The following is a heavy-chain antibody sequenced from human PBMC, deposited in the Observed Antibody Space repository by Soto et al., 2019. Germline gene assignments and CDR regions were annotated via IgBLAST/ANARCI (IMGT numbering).Heavy chain of an antibody. V-gene: IGHV4-31*03. CDR3: ARTYYYDSSGYYLYFDY. J-gene: IGHJ4*02. CDR2: IYYSGST. D-gene: IGHD3-22*01. CDR1: GGSISSGGYY. Sequence: PSETLSLTCTVSGGSISSGGYYWSWIRQHPGKGLEWIGYIYYSGSTYYNPSLKSRVTISVDTSKNQFSLKLSSVTAADTAVYYCARTYYYDSSGYYLYFDYWGQGTLVTVSS.